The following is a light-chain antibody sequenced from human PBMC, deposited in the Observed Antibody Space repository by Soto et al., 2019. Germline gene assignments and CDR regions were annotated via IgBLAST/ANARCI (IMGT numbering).Light chain of an antibody. CDR2: LNSDGSH. V-gene: IGLV4-69*01. Sequence: QLVLTQSRSASASLGASVKLTCTLNSGHSSYAIAWHQQQPEKGPRYLMKLNSDGSHSKGDGIPDRFSGSSSGAERYLTISSLQSEDEADYYCHTWGTGIQVVFGGGTKLTVL. CDR3: HTWGTGIQVV. CDR1: SGHSSYA. J-gene: IGLJ3*02.